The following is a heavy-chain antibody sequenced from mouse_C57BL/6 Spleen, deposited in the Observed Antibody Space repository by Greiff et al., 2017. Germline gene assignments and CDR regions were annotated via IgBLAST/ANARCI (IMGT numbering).Heavy chain of an antibody. CDR1: GYTFTSYW. D-gene: IGHD2-1*01. J-gene: IGHJ3*01. Sequence: QVQLQQPGAELVKPGASVKLSCKASGYTFTSYWMQWVKQRPGQGLEWIGEIDPTDSYTNYNQKFKGKATLTVDTSSSTAYMQLNSLTSEDSAVYYCARGNYGNYLAWFAYWGQGTLVTVSA. CDR2: IDPTDSYT. V-gene: IGHV1-50*01. CDR3: ARGNYGNYLAWFAY.